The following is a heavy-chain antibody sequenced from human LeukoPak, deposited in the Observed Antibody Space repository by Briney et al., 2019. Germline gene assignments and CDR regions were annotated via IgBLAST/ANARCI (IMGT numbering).Heavy chain of an antibody. Sequence: SQTLSLTCTVSGGSISSGSYYWSWIRQPPGKGLEWIGYIYYSGSTNYNPSLKSRVTISVDTSKNQFSLKLSSVTAADTAVYYCARYKGIAAAIDYWGQGTLVTVSS. CDR1: GGSISSGSYY. D-gene: IGHD6-13*01. CDR2: IYYSGST. J-gene: IGHJ4*02. V-gene: IGHV4-61*01. CDR3: ARYKGIAAAIDY.